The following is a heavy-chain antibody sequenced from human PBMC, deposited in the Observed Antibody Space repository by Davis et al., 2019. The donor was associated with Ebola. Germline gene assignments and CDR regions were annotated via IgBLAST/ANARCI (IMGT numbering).Heavy chain of an antibody. CDR1: GFNFEDFG. D-gene: IGHD2-21*01. CDR3: ARDTSVTVVPPFSAFDM. J-gene: IGHJ3*02. Sequence: LKISCAASGFNFEDFGMHWVRQAPGKGLEWISGVTSNSGRIAYADFVRGRFTVSRDNAKRSLFLQINSLRPEDTALYYCARDTSVTVVPPFSAFDMWGPGTMVTVSS. CDR2: VTSNSGRI. V-gene: IGHV3-9*01.